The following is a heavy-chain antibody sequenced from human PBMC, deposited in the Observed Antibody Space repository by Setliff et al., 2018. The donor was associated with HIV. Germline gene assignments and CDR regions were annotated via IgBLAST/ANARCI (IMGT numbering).Heavy chain of an antibody. CDR1: GFNFRSYG. D-gene: IGHD2-15*01. J-gene: IGHJ5*02. Sequence: LRLSCAASGFNFRSYGMTWVRQAPGKGLDWVAHIGSSNHGIHYTASVQGRFTVSRDNANNLLFLQMNSLRTEDTAVYYCARSGGDCSGISCYSLWFDPWGHGTLVTVSS. CDR3: ARSGGDCSGISCYSLWFDP. CDR2: IGSSNHGI. V-gene: IGHV3-48*04.